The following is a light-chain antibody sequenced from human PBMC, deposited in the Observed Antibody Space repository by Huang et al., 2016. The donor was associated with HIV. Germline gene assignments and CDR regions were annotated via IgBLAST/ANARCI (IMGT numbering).Light chain of an antibody. CDR1: QSLFFSSNKRSY. V-gene: IGKV4-1*01. CDR3: QQYYHNPLT. J-gene: IGKJ4*01. CDR2: WAS. Sequence: DIVMTQSPDSLTVSLGERATINCRSSQSLFFSSNKRSYLAWYQKKPGQAPKLVISWASARESGVPDRVSGSGSETHFALTINSLQAEDVAVYYCQQYYHNPLTFGGGTKVEI.